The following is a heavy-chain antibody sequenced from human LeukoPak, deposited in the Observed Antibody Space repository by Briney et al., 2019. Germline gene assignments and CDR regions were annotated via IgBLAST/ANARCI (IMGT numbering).Heavy chain of an antibody. D-gene: IGHD4-17*01. CDR1: GYSFIGYY. J-gene: IGHJ4*02. CDR2: IKSNSGGT. CDR3: AKDSGPHYDHFDY. Sequence: ASVKVSCKASGYSFIGYYMHWVRQAPGQGLEWMGWIKSNSGGTHYAQKFQGRVTMTRDTSITTAYMELSRLTSDDTAVYYCAKDSGPHYDHFDYWGQGTLVTVSS. V-gene: IGHV1-2*02.